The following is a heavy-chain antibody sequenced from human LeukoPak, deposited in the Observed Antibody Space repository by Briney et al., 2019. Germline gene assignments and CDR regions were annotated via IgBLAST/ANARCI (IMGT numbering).Heavy chain of an antibody. D-gene: IGHD5-12*01. J-gene: IGHJ4*02. CDR1: GGTFSNFA. Sequence: ASVKVSCKASGGTFSNFAINWVRQAPGQGLEWMGGITPIFGTANYAQKFQGRVTITADESTRTAYMELSSLRSEDTAAYYCARDMGGYDFYFNYWGQGTLVTVSS. CDR2: ITPIFGTA. CDR3: ARDMGGYDFYFNY. V-gene: IGHV1-69*01.